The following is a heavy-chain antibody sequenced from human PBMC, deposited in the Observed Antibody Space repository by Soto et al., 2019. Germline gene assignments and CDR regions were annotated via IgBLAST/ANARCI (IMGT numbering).Heavy chain of an antibody. Sequence: SETLSLTCAVSGYSISSGYYWGWIRQPPGKGLEWIGSIYHSGSTYYNPSLKSRVTISVDTSKNQFSLKLSSVTAADTAVYYCARDPGRHIVLMVYAIGYFDYWGQGTLVTVSS. D-gene: IGHD2-8*01. CDR2: IYHSGST. V-gene: IGHV4-38-2*02. CDR1: GYSISSGYY. J-gene: IGHJ4*02. CDR3: ARDPGRHIVLMVYAIGYFDY.